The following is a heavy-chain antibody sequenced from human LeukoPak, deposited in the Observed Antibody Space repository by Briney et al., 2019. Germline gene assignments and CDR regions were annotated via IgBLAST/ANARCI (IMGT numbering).Heavy chain of an antibody. D-gene: IGHD2-2*01. CDR3: ARVRYCSSTSCS. Sequence: SSETLSLTCAVYGGSFSGYYWSWIRQPPGKGLEWIGEINHSGSTNYNPSLKSRVTISVDTSKNQFSLKLSSVTAADTAVYYCARVRYCSSTSCSWGQGTLVTVSS. J-gene: IGHJ5*02. V-gene: IGHV4-34*01. CDR2: INHSGST. CDR1: GGSFSGYY.